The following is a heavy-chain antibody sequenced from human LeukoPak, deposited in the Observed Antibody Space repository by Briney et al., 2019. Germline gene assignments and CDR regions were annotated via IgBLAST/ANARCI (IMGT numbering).Heavy chain of an antibody. V-gene: IGHV4-59*01. D-gene: IGHD2-2*01. CDR3: ARGYHCSSTNCSNDY. CDR2: IYYSGST. J-gene: IGHJ4*02. Sequence: SETLSLTCTVSGGSISSYYWSWIRQPPGKGLEWIGYIYYSGSTNYNPSLKSRVTISVDTSKNQFSLKLSSVTAADTAVYYCARGYHCSSTNCSNDYWGQGTLVTVSS. CDR1: GGSISSYY.